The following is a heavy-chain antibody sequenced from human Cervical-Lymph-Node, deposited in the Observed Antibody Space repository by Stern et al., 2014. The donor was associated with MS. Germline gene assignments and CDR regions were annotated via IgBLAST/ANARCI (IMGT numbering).Heavy chain of an antibody. D-gene: IGHD7-27*01. V-gene: IGHV4-61*02. J-gene: IGHJ2*01. CDR3: ASVSTLGTDWYFDL. CDR2: IYTSGST. CDR1: GGSISSGSYY. Sequence: QVQLVESGPGLVKPSQTLSLTCTVSGGSISSGSYYWSWIRQPAGKGLEWIGRIYTSGSTNYNPSLKSRVPISVDTPKNQFPLKLSSVTAADTAVYYCASVSTLGTDWYFDLWGRGTLVTVSS.